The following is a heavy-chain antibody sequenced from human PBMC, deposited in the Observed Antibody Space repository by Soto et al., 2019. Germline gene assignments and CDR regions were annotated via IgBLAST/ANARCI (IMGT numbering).Heavy chain of an antibody. J-gene: IGHJ4*02. CDR2: ISTSGGST. Sequence: GWSLRLSCAASGFIFSTYAMSWVRQAPGKGLEWVSTISTSGGSTHYADSVTGRFTISRDNTRSTLYLQMNSLRVDDTAVYYCARGQMTSTYWGQGSLVTVSS. V-gene: IGHV3-23*01. CDR3: ARGQMTSTY. CDR1: GFIFSTYA. D-gene: IGHD2-21*02.